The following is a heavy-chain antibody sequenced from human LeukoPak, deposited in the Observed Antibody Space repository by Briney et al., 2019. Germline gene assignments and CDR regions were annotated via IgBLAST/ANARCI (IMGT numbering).Heavy chain of an antibody. CDR3: ARGLDGDFLDYNWFDS. CDR2: MNPISGYT. CDR1: GYTFTNYN. J-gene: IGHJ5*01. V-gene: IGHV1-8*01. D-gene: IGHD2-21*01. Sequence: ASVKVSCKASGYTFTNYNVNWVRQATGQGPEWMGWMNPISGYTGYAQKFQGRVTMTRDTSISTAYMELSSLRSEDTAVSYCARGLDGDFLDYNWFDSWGQGTLVTVSS.